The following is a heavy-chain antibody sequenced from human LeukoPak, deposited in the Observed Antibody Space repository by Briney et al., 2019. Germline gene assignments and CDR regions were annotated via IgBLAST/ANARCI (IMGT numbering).Heavy chain of an antibody. Sequence: XXYXAWVRQAPXXGLEWVGRTRNKANRYTTEYAASVKGRFTISRDESKNSLYLQMNSLKTEDTAVYYCARDYTSGGMDVWGQGTTVTVSS. CDR3: ARDYTSGGMDV. CDR2: TRNKANRYTT. D-gene: IGHD3-10*01. V-gene: IGHV3-72*01. J-gene: IGHJ6*02. CDR1: XXY.